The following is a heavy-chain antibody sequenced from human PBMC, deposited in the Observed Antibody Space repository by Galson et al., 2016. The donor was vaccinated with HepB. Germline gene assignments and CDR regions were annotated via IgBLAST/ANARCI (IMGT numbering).Heavy chain of an antibody. CDR3: ARKSMAGPRSYFDY. D-gene: IGHD6-19*01. CDR1: GFTFDKYP. Sequence: SLRLPCAVSGFTFDKYPLFWVRQAPGKGLEWVAVISYDGNNKYYADSVKGRFTISRESSQNTLYLQMNSLRTEDTAVYFCARKSMAGPRSYFDYWGQGTLVTVSS. J-gene: IGHJ4*02. V-gene: IGHV3-30*03. CDR2: ISYDGNNK.